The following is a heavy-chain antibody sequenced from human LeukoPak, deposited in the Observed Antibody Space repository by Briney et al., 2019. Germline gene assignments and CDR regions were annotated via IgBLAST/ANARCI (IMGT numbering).Heavy chain of an antibody. D-gene: IGHD3-22*01. Sequence: GSLRLSCAASGFTFSSYSMNWVRQAPGKGLEWVSYISSSSDTIYYADSVKGRFTISRDNSKNTLYPQMNSLRAEDTAVYYCAKKGYYDGSGYYMYYFDHWGQGTLVTVSS. CDR1: GFTFSSYS. V-gene: IGHV3-48*01. CDR3: AKKGYYDGSGYYMYYFDH. J-gene: IGHJ4*02. CDR2: ISSSSDTI.